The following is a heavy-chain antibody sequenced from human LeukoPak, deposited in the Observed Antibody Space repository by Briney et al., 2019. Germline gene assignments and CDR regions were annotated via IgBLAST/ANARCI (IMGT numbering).Heavy chain of an antibody. D-gene: IGHD1-26*01. CDR2: IYTSGST. CDR1: GGSISSGSYY. CDR3: ARGYSGSHSY. J-gene: IGHJ4*02. Sequence: SQTLSLTCTVSGGSISSGSYYWSWIRQPAGKGLEWIGRIYTSGSTNYNPSHKSRVTISVDTSKTQFSLRLSSVTAADTDVYYVARGYSGSHSYWGQGTLVTVSS. V-gene: IGHV4-61*02.